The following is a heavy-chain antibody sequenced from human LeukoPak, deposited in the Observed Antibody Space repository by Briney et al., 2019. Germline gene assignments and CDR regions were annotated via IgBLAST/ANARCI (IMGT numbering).Heavy chain of an antibody. CDR1: GGSISSYY. D-gene: IGHD3-10*01. J-gene: IGHJ3*02. Sequence: PSETLSLTCTVSGGSISSYYWSWIRQPAGKGLEWIGRIYTSGSTNYNPSLKSRVTMSVDTSKNQFSLKLSSVTAADTAVYYCARDQIKPLEISWADDWFGELVDAFDIWGQGPMVKVCS. V-gene: IGHV4-4*07. CDR2: IYTSGST. CDR3: ARDQIKPLEISWADDWFGELVDAFDI.